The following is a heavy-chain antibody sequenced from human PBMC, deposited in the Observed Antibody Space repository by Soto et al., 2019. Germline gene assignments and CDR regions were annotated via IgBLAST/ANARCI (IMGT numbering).Heavy chain of an antibody. CDR2: IYYSGST. CDR1: GGSISSSSYY. CDR3: ASYYYDSSGYYYVPGVY. J-gene: IGHJ4*02. Sequence: SETLSLTCTVSGGSISSSSYYWGWIRQPPGKGLEWIGSIYYSGSTHYNPSLKSRVTISVDTSKNQFSLKLSSVTAADTAVYYCASYYYDSSGYYYVPGVYWGQGTLVTVS. D-gene: IGHD3-22*01. V-gene: IGHV4-39*01.